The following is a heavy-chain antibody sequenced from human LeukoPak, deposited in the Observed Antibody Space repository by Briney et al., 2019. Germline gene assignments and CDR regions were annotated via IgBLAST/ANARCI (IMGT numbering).Heavy chain of an antibody. CDR1: GGSLSFFY. Sequence: SETLSLTCTVSGGSLSFFYWSWIRQPAGKGLEWIGRIYTSGTTNYNPSLKSRVTISADTSKNQFSLKLSSVSAADTAVYYCARISNTWYWFDPWGQGTLVTVSS. CDR2: IYTSGTT. CDR3: ARISNTWYWFDP. J-gene: IGHJ5*02. V-gene: IGHV4-4*07. D-gene: IGHD6-13*01.